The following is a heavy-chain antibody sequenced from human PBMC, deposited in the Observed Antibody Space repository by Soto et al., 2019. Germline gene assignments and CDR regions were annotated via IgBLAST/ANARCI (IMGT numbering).Heavy chain of an antibody. Sequence: PGGSLRLSCAASGFTFSSYSMNWVRQAPGKGLEWVSSISSSSSYIYYADSVKGRFTISRDNAKNSLYLQMNSLRAEDTAVYYCARGGQRRYSYGLFDYWGQGTRVTVSS. D-gene: IGHD5-18*01. CDR2: ISSSSSYI. CDR1: GFTFSSYS. CDR3: ARGGQRRYSYGLFDY. J-gene: IGHJ4*02. V-gene: IGHV3-21*01.